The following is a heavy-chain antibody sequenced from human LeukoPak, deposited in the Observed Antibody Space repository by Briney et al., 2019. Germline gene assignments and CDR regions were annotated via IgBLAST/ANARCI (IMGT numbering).Heavy chain of an antibody. V-gene: IGHV4-38-2*02. D-gene: IGHD3-16*01. CDR1: GYSISRGYD. CDR2: ISQSGNT. J-gene: IGHJ4*02. Sequence: PSETLSLTCTVSGYSISRGYDWGWMRQAPGKGLEWLGSISQSGNTYNNPSLKSRVTLSVDTSKNQVSLKLTSVSAADTAVYYCARSEINDYFKYWGPGILVTVST. CDR3: ARSEINDYFKY.